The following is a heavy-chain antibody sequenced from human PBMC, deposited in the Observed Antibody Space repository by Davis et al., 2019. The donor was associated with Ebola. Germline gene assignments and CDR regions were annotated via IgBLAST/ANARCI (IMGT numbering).Heavy chain of an antibody. CDR2: INHSGST. CDR1: GGSFSGYY. V-gene: IGHV4-34*01. J-gene: IGHJ4*02. Sequence: PSETLSLTCAVYGGSFSGYYWSWIRQPPGKGLEWIGEINHSGSTNYNPSLKSRVTISVDTSKNQFSLKLSSVTAADTAVYYCARDDGSSGIDYWGQGTLVTVSS. D-gene: IGHD3-22*01. CDR3: ARDDGSSGIDY.